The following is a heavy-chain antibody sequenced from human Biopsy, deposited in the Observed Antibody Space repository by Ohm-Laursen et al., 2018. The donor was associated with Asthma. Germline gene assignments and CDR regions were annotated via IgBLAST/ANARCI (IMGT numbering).Heavy chain of an antibody. D-gene: IGHD6-13*01. CDR3: VRGSSSWHHGPFHYYNGLDV. Sequence: SETLSLTCSLSSGSGGYMRRGNYYWGWIRQPPGKGLEWIGSIYYSGTTYYNPSLESRVTVSADTPKNQFSLKLTSVTAADTAVYYCVRGSSSWHHGPFHYYNGLDVWGQGTTATVSS. V-gene: IGHV4-39*01. CDR1: SGSGGYMRRGNYY. CDR2: IYYSGTT. J-gene: IGHJ6*02.